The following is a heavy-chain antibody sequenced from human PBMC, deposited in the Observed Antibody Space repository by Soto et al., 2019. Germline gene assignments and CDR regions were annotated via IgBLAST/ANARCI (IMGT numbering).Heavy chain of an antibody. Sequence: QVQLQESGPGLVKPSQTLSLTCTVSGCSISSGGYYWSWIRQHPGKGLEWIGYIYYSGSTYYNPSIKSRVTLSVDTAKNQFSLKLSSVTAADTAVYYCARVSGCSGSYIDYWGQGTLVTVSS. CDR2: IYYSGST. CDR3: ARVSGCSGSYIDY. D-gene: IGHD3-10*02. V-gene: IGHV4-31*03. J-gene: IGHJ4*02. CDR1: GCSISSGGYY.